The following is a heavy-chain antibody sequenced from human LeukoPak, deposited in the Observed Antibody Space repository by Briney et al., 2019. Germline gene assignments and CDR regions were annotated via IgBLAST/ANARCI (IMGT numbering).Heavy chain of an antibody. D-gene: IGHD3-3*01. J-gene: IGHJ4*02. CDR3: ARDSRTYYDFWGPLPGVY. Sequence: GASVKVSCKVSGYTLTELSMHWVRQAPGKGLEWMGGFDPEDGETIYAQKFQGRLTMTTDTSTTTAYMELRSLRSDDTAVYYCARDSRTYYDFWGPLPGVYWGQGTLVTVSS. V-gene: IGHV1-24*01. CDR2: FDPEDGET. CDR1: GYTLTELS.